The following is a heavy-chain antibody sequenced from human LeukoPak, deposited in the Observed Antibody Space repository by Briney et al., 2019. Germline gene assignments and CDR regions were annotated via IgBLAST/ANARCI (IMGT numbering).Heavy chain of an antibody. J-gene: IGHJ4*02. CDR3: ARHPFSTPFDY. D-gene: IGHD2/OR15-2a*01. V-gene: IGHV4-59*08. CDR2: IFYSGDT. CDR1: GGSISSYY. Sequence: SETLSLTCTVSGGSISSYYWSWIRQPPGKGLEWIGYIFYSGDTNYNPSLKSRVTMSLDTSKNQFSLRLSSVTAADTAVYYCARHPFSTPFDYWGLGTLVTVSS.